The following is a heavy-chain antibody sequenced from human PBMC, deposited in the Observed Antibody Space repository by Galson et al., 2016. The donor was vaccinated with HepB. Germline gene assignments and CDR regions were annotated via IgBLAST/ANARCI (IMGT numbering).Heavy chain of an antibody. CDR3: ARDFPYSSSSPYYGMDV. CDR1: GFTFSSYA. Sequence: SLRLSCAASGFTFSSYAMHWVRQAPGKGLEWVAVISYDGNNKFYADSVKGRFTISRDNSKNTLYLQMNSLRPEDTAVYYFARDFPYSSSSPYYGMDVWGQGTTVTVSS. CDR2: ISYDGNNK. J-gene: IGHJ6*02. V-gene: IGHV3-30*04. D-gene: IGHD6-6*01.